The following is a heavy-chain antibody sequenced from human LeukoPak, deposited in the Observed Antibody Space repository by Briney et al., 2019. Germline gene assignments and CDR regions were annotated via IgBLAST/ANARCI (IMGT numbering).Heavy chain of an antibody. J-gene: IGHJ4*02. D-gene: IGHD3-3*01. CDR3: AKESTARSARSFDY. Sequence: PGRSLRLSCAASGFTFSSYGMQWVRQAPDKGLEWVAVISHDGTVTYYAESVKGRFTISRDKAKNTVSLQMNSLRVDDTGLYYCAKESTARSARSFDYWGQGTLVTVSP. CDR1: GFTFSSYG. CDR2: ISHDGTVT. V-gene: IGHV3-30*18.